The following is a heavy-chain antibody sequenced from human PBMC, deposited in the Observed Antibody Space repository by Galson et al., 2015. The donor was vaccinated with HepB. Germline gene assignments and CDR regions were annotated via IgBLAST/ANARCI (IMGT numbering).Heavy chain of an antibody. CDR1: GFSLSTSGVG. V-gene: IGHV2-5*01. D-gene: IGHD3-3*01. CDR3: AHLATDYDFWSGYYTVRFDP. Sequence: PALVKPTQTLTLTCTFSGFSLSTSGVGVGWIRQPPGKALEWLALIYWNDDKRYSPSLKSRLTITKDTSKNQVVLTMTNMDPVDTATYYCAHLATDYDFWSGYYTVRFDPWGQGTLVTASS. J-gene: IGHJ5*02. CDR2: IYWNDDK.